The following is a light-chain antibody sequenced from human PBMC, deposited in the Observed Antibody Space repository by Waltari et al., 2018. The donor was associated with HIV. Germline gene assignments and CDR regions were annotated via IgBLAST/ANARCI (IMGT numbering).Light chain of an antibody. CDR1: PSLSSY. CDR3: QQRSNSPWT. J-gene: IGKJ1*01. CDR2: DAS. V-gene: IGKV3-11*01. Sequence: EIVLTQSPATLSLSPGERATLSCSASPSLSSYLDWYHQKPGQAPRLLIYDASNTATSMPARFRVSGAGTDFDLAISSLGPEDFAVYYCQQRSNSPWTFGQGTKVKFK.